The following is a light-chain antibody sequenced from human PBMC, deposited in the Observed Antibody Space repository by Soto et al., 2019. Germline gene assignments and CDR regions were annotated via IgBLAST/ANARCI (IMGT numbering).Light chain of an antibody. CDR2: EVN. J-gene: IGLJ1*01. V-gene: IGLV2-8*01. CDR1: SSDVGGYNY. Sequence: QSALTQPPSASGSPGQSVTISCTGTSSDVGGYNYVSWYQQNPGKVPKLMIYEVNKRPSGVPDRFSGSKSGNTASLTVSGLHAEDEGDYYCTSYAGGNNVFGTGTKVTVL. CDR3: TSYAGGNNV.